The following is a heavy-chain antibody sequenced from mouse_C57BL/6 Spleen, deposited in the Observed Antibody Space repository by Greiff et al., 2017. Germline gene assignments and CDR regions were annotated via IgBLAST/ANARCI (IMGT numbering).Heavy chain of an antibody. D-gene: IGHD2-13*01. J-gene: IGHJ3*01. V-gene: IGHV5-4*01. Sequence: EVQVVESGGGLVKPGGSLKLSCAASGFTFSSYAMSWVRQTPEKRLEWVATISDGGSYTYYPDNVKGRFTISRDKDKNTRYLQMRHLKSEDTAMYYCARGGLGFAYWGQGTLVTVSA. CDR3: ARGGLGFAY. CDR1: GFTFSSYA. CDR2: ISDGGSYT.